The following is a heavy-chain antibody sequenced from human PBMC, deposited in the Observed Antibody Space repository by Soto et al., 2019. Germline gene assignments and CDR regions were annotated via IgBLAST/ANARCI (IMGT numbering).Heavy chain of an antibody. D-gene: IGHD3-16*01. V-gene: IGHV1-18*01. CDR3: VMVDNYVTPTPQDV. Sequence: QVQLVQSGDEVKKPGASVKVSCKASGYIFVNYGIAWVRQAPGQGLEWMGWISPYTGNTHSATKVQGRLTMTTDTSTSTVDMDLGRLTSDDTAVYYCVMVDNYVTPTPQDVWGQGTTVTVSS. CDR2: ISPYTGNT. J-gene: IGHJ6*02. CDR1: GYIFVNYG.